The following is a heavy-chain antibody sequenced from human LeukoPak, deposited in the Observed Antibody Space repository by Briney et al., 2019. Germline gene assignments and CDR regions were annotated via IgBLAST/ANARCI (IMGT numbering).Heavy chain of an antibody. J-gene: IGHJ6*02. V-gene: IGHV1-69*01. CDR1: GGTFSSYA. CDR2: IIPIFGTA. CDR3: ARSSTGYSSGWFNYYYYYGMDV. Sequence: SVKVSCKASGGTFSSYAISWVRQAPGQGLEWMGGIIPIFGTANYAQKFQGRVTITADESTSTAYMELSSLRSEDTAVYYCARSSTGYSSGWFNYYYYYGMDVWGQGTTVTVSS. D-gene: IGHD6-19*01.